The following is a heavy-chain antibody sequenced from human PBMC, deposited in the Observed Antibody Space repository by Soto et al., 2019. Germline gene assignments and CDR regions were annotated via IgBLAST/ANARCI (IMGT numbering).Heavy chain of an antibody. D-gene: IGHD1-26*01. CDR3: AKVVGSTQSDDY. CDR2: IIPIFGTA. J-gene: IGHJ4*02. Sequence: SVKVSCKASGGTFSSYAISWVRQAPGQGLEWMGGIIPIFGTANYAQKFQGRVTITADNSKNTLYLQMNSLRVDDTAIYYCAKVVGSTQSDDYWGQGTLVTVSS. CDR1: GGTFSSYA. V-gene: IGHV1-69*06.